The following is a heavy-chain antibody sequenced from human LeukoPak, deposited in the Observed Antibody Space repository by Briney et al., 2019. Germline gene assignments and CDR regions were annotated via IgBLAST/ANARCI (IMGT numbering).Heavy chain of an antibody. CDR2: IYYSGST. CDR1: GGSISSYY. V-gene: IGHV4-59*08. J-gene: IGHJ4*02. Sequence: SETLSLTCTVSGGSISSYYWSWIRQPPGKGLEWIGYIYYSGSTNYNPSLKSRVTISVDTSKNQFSLKLSSVTAADTAVYYCASYTGSGSYRNYWGQGTLVTVSS. D-gene: IGHD1-26*01. CDR3: ASYTGSGSYRNY.